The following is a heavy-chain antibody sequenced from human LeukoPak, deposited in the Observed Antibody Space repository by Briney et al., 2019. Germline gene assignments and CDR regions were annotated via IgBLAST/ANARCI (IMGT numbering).Heavy chain of an antibody. V-gene: IGHV1-69*04. Sequence: SVKVSCKASGGTFSSYAISWVRQAPGQGLEWMGRIIPILGIANYAQKFQGRVTITADKSTSTAYMELSSLRSEDTAVYYCARAPSVATTFDYWGQGTLVTVYS. CDR1: GGTFSSYA. CDR3: ARAPSVATTFDY. CDR2: IIPILGIA. J-gene: IGHJ4*02. D-gene: IGHD5-12*01.